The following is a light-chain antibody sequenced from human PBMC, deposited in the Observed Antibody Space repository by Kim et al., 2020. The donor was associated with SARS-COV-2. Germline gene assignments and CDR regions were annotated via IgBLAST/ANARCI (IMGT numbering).Light chain of an antibody. CDR1: QSVSSY. Sequence: LSLSPGERATLSCRASQSVSSYLAWYQQKPGQAPRLLIYDASNRATGIPARFSGSGSGTDFTLTISSLEPEDFAVYYCQQRSNWPAFGGGTKVEI. CDR2: DAS. V-gene: IGKV3-11*01. CDR3: QQRSNWPA. J-gene: IGKJ4*01.